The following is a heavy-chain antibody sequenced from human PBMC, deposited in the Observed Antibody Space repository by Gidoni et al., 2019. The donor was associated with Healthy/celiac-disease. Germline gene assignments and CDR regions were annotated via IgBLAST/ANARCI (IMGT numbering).Heavy chain of an antibody. D-gene: IGHD4-17*01. CDR3: ANPFADYGDPDDAFDI. CDR1: GFTFSSSA. V-gene: IGHV3-23*01. Sequence: EVQLLESGGGLVQPGGSLRLSCAASGFTFSSSAMSWVRQAPGKGLEWVSASSGSGGSTYYADSVKGRFTISRDNSKNTLYLQMNSLRAEDTAVYYWANPFADYGDPDDAFDIWGQVTMVTVSS. CDR2: SSGSGGST. J-gene: IGHJ3*02.